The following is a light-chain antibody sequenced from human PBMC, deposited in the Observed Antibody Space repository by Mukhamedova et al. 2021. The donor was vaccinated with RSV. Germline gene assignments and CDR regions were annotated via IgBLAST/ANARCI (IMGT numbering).Light chain of an antibody. J-gene: IGLJ2*01. CDR2: GKN. V-gene: IGLV3-19*01. CDR1: SLRSYY. CDR3: NPRDSSGNPVV. Sequence: ITCQGDSLRSYYASWYQQKPGQAPVLVIYGKNNRPSGIPDRFSGSSSGNTASLTITGAQAEDEADYYCNPRDSSGNPVVFGGRT.